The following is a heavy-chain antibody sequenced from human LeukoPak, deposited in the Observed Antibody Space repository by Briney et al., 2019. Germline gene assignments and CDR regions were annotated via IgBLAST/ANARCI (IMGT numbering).Heavy chain of an antibody. V-gene: IGHV3-15*01. CDR3: TTATPYCSGGSCYPTVY. D-gene: IGHD2-15*01. CDR2: IKSKTDGGTT. CDR1: GFTFTNAW. J-gene: IGHJ4*02. Sequence: GGSLRLSCVDSGFTFTNAWMSWVRQAPGKGLEWVGRIKSKTDGGTTDYAAPVKGRFTISRDDSKNTLYLQMNSLKTEDTAVYYCTTATPYCSGGSCYPTVYWGQGTLVTVSS.